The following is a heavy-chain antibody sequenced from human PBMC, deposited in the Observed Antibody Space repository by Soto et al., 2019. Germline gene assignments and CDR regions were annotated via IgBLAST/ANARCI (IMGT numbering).Heavy chain of an antibody. Sequence: KESGPTLVKPTQTLTLTCSFSGFSLNTSGVGVGWIRQAPGEALEWLGVIYWDDDQRYSPPLRSRLTITKDTSKNQVVLTMTNINPVDAGTYYCARRRIYNGYDSWGQGTLVTVSS. CDR2: IYWDDDQ. J-gene: IGHJ4*02. CDR1: GFSLNTSGVG. D-gene: IGHD5-12*01. V-gene: IGHV2-5*02. CDR3: ARRRIYNGYDS.